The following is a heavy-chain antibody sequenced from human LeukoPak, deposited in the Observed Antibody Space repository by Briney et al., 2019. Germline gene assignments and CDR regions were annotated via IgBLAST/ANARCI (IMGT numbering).Heavy chain of an antibody. D-gene: IGHD3-22*01. V-gene: IGHV1-18*01. Sequence: ASVKVSCKASGYTFTSYGISWVRQAPGQGPEWMGWISAYNGNTNYAQKLQGRVTMTTDTSTSTAYMELRSLRSDDTAVYYCARDRGDPYYYDSSGYYPYYFDYWGQGTLVTVSS. CDR3: ARDRGDPYYYDSSGYYPYYFDY. CDR1: GYTFTSYG. CDR2: ISAYNGNT. J-gene: IGHJ4*02.